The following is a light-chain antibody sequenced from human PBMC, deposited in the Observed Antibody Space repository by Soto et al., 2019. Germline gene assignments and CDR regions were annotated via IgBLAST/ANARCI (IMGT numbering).Light chain of an antibody. CDR3: QNYDSAPIT. CDR2: AAS. J-gene: IGKJ5*01. Sequence: IRMTQSPSSLSASTGDRVTITCRASQGISSYLAWYQQKPGKVPKVLIYAASTLQPGVPSRFSGSGSGTDFTLTINSLQPDDIATYYCQNYDSAPITFGQGTRLEIK. V-gene: IGKV1-27*01. CDR1: QGISSY.